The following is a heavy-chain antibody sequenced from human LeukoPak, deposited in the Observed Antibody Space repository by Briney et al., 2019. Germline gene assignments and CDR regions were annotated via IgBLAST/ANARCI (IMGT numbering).Heavy chain of an antibody. V-gene: IGHV3-23*01. CDR2: ISGSGGST. Sequence: GGSLRLSCAASGFTFSSYAMSWVRQAPGKGLEWVSAISGSGGSTYYADSVKGRFTISRDNSKNTLYLQMNSLRAEDTAVYYCAKDVRITMIVVVINTLFDYWGQGTLVTVSS. J-gene: IGHJ4*02. CDR1: GFTFSSYA. CDR3: AKDVRITMIVVVINTLFDY. D-gene: IGHD3-22*01.